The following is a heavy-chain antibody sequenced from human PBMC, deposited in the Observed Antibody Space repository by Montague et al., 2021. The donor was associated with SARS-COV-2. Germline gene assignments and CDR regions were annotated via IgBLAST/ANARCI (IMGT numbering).Heavy chain of an antibody. CDR3: AKDRWFGEPTAGFDY. CDR1: GFTFSSYA. CDR2: ISGSGGST. V-gene: IGHV3-23*01. J-gene: IGHJ4*02. Sequence: SLRLSCAASGFTFSSYAMSWVRQAPGKGLEWVSAISGSGGSTYYADPVKGRFTISRDNSKNTLYLQMNSLRAEDTAVYYCAKDRWFGEPTAGFDYWGQGTLVTVSS. D-gene: IGHD3-10*01.